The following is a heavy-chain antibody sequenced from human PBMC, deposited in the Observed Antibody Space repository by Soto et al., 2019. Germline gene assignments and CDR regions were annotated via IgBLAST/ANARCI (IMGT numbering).Heavy chain of an antibody. D-gene: IGHD5-18*01. CDR2: ISGSGGST. J-gene: IGHJ6*02. Sequence: PGGSLRLSCAASGFTFSSYAMSWVRQAPGKGLEWVSAISGSGGSTYYADSVKGRFTISRDNSKNTLYLQMNSLRAEDTAVYYCAKVPPLKYTDLYYYYGMDVWGQGTTVTVSS. CDR3: AKVPPLKYTDLYYYYGMDV. V-gene: IGHV3-23*01. CDR1: GFTFSSYA.